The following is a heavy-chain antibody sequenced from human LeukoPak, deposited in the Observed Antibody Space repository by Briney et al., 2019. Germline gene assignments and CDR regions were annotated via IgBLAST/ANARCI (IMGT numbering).Heavy chain of an antibody. J-gene: IGHJ6*04. V-gene: IGHV3-23*01. CDR2: ISGSGGST. CDR3: AELSITMIGGV. CDR1: GFTFSTYG. D-gene: IGHD3-10*02. Sequence: GGSLRLSCAASGFTFSTYGMSWVRQAPGKGLEWVSGISGSGGSTYYADSVKGRFTISRDNAKNSLYLQMNSLRAEDTAVYYCAELSITMIGGVWGKGTTVTISS.